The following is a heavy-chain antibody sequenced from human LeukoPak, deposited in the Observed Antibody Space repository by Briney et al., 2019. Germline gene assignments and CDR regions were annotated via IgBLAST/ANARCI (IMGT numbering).Heavy chain of an antibody. CDR3: ARGRHFVVVPAANDYYYYMDV. CDR1: GYTSTGYY. D-gene: IGHD2-2*01. Sequence: ASVKVSCKASGYTSTGYYMHWVRQAPGQGLEWMGWINPNSGGTNYAQKFQGRVTMTRDTSISTAYMELSRLRSDDTAVYYCARGRHFVVVPAANDYYYYMDVWGKGTTVTVSS. V-gene: IGHV1-2*02. J-gene: IGHJ6*03. CDR2: INPNSGGT.